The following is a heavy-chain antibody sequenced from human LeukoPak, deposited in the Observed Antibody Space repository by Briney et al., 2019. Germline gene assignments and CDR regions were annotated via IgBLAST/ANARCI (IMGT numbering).Heavy chain of an antibody. CDR2: ISGSGGST. CDR1: GFTLSRYD. CDR3: AKSIDYTYYHDISGYH. Sequence: GGSLRLSCAVSGFTLSRYDMGWVRRAPGRGVEWVSDISGSGGSTYYADPERGRFTISRDNSKNALYLQMNHLRAEDTAVYYCAKSIDYTYYHDISGYHWGQGTLVTVSS. V-gene: IGHV3-23*01. D-gene: IGHD3-22*01. J-gene: IGHJ4*02.